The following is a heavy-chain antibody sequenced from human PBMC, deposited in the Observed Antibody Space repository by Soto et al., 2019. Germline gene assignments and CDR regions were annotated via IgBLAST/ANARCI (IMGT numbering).Heavy chain of an antibody. V-gene: IGHV1-3*01. CDR1: GYMFTNHA. J-gene: IGHJ5*02. CDR2: INAANGDT. D-gene: IGHD6-13*01. Sequence: QVQLVQSGAEVKKPGASVKVSCKASGYMFTNHAIHWVRQAPGQRLEWLGWINAANGDTKYSLKFQGRVTISRDTSTTTAYRDLSSLNSEDTAVYYCAKSGASSPGNWFDPWGQGTLVTVSS. CDR3: AKSGASSPGNWFDP.